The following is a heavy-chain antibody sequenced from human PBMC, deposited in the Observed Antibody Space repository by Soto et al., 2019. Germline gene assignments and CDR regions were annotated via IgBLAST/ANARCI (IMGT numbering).Heavy chain of an antibody. J-gene: IGHJ4*02. CDR3: ARTRVTMIVAEIGVDYFDY. D-gene: IGHD3-22*01. Sequence: SETLSLTCTVSGGSISSGDYYWSWIRQPPGKGLEWIGYIYYSGSTHYNPSLKSRVTISVDTSKNQFSLKLSSVTAADTAVYYCARTRVTMIVAEIGVDYFDYWGQGTLVTVSS. V-gene: IGHV4-30-4*01. CDR2: IYYSGST. CDR1: GGSISSGDYY.